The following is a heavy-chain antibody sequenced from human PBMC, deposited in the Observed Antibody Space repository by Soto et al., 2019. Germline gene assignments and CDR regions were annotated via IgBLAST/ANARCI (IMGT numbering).Heavy chain of an antibody. V-gene: IGHV1-69*13. CDR2: IIPIFGTA. Sequence: SVKVSCKASGGTFSSYAISWVRQAPGQGLEWMGGIIPIFGTANYAQKFQGRVTITADESTSTAYMELSSLRSEDTAVYYCARGRDNMVRRVIIRNWFDTWGQGTLVTVSS. J-gene: IGHJ5*02. D-gene: IGHD3-10*01. CDR1: GGTFSSYA. CDR3: ARGRDNMVRRVIIRNWFDT.